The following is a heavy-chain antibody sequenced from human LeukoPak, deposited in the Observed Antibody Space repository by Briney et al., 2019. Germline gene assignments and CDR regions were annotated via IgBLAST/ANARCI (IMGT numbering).Heavy chain of an antibody. CDR2: IKQDGSKE. V-gene: IGHV3-7*01. CDR1: GFTFTSYW. D-gene: IGHD7-27*01. CDR3: ASDPPWASDAFDI. Sequence: GGSLRLSCAASGFTFTSYWISWVRQAPGKGLEWVANIKQDGSKEYYVDSVKGRFTISRDNAENSLYLQMNSLRAEDTAVYYCASDPPWASDAFDIWGQGTMVTVSS. J-gene: IGHJ3*02.